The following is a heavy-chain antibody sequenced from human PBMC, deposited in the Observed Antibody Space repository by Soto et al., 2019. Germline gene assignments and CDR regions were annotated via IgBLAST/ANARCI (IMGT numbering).Heavy chain of an antibody. CDR2: IYYSGST. CDR3: VRQGIGDLHGLVDV. CDR1: GGSISNYY. V-gene: IGHV4-59*08. Sequence: QVQLQESGPGLVKPSETLSLTCTVSGGSISNYYWSWIRQPPGKGLEWIGYIYYSGSTNYNPSLTTRVTRSAGTSLNHTSLTLRSVTAADTAVYYCVRQGIGDLHGLVDVWGQGTRVSVSS. J-gene: IGHJ6*02. D-gene: IGHD3-10*01.